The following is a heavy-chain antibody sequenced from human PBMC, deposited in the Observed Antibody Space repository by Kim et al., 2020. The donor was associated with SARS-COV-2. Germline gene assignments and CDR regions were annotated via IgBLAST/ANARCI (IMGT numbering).Heavy chain of an antibody. J-gene: IGHJ4*02. CDR1: GGSISSYY. CDR2: IYTSGST. Sequence: SETLSLTCTVSGGSISSYYWSWIRQPAGKGLEWIGRIYTSGSTNYNPSLKSRVTMSVDTSKNQFSLKLSSVTAADTAVYYCARDRDGSGWYRGLFDYWGQGTLVTVSS. V-gene: IGHV4-4*07. D-gene: IGHD6-19*01. CDR3: ARDRDGSGWYRGLFDY.